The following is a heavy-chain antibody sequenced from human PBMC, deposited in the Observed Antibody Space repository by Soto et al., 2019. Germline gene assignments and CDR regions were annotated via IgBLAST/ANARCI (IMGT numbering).Heavy chain of an antibody. D-gene: IGHD6-19*01. Sequence: SVKVSCKASGGTFSSYAISWVRQAPGQGLEWMGGIIPIFGTANYAQKFQGRVTITADKSTSTAYMELSSLRSEDTAVYYCARDSRYSSGWYGGDYWGQGTQVTVSS. CDR1: GGTFSSYA. V-gene: IGHV1-69*06. J-gene: IGHJ4*02. CDR2: IIPIFGTA. CDR3: ARDSRYSSGWYGGDY.